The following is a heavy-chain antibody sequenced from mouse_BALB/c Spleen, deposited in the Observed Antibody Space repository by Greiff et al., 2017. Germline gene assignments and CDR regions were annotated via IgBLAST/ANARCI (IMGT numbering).Heavy chain of an antibody. CDR2: IDPENGNT. Sequence: EVQLKESGAELVRPGALVKLSCKASGFNIKDYYMHWVKQRPEQGLEWIGWIDPENGNTIYDPKFQGKASITADTSSNTAYLQLSSLTSEDTAVYYCARSWSPSLLRPSWFAYWGQGTLVTVSA. D-gene: IGHD1-2*01. J-gene: IGHJ3*01. V-gene: IGHV14-1*02. CDR3: ARSWSPSLLRPSWFAY. CDR1: GFNIKDYY.